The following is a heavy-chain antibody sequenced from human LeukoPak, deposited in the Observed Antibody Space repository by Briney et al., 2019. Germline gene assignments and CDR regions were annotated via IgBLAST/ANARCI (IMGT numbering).Heavy chain of an antibody. J-gene: IGHJ4*02. Sequence: PSETLSLTCAVYGGSFSGYYWSWIRQPPGKGLEWIGEINHSGSTNYNPSLKSRVTISVDTSKNQFSLKLGSVTAADTAVYYCARGYYFDYWGQGTLVTVSS. CDR2: INHSGST. CDR1: GGSFSGYY. V-gene: IGHV4-34*01. CDR3: ARGYYFDY.